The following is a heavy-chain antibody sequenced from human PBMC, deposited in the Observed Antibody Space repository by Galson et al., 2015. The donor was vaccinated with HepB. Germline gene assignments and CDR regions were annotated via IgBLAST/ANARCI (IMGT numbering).Heavy chain of an antibody. CDR1: GGSLNNYT. V-gene: IGHV1-69*04. CDR3: ARDKPVVGSTTNYGLDV. J-gene: IGHJ6*02. CDR2: IIPILDIA. Sequence: SCKASGGSLNNYTISWVRQAPGQGLEWMGSIIPILDIANYTQIFQGRVTITADKSRSTVFLELSSLRSEDTAVYYCARDKPVVGSTTNYGLDVWGQGTTVTVSS. D-gene: IGHD2-15*01.